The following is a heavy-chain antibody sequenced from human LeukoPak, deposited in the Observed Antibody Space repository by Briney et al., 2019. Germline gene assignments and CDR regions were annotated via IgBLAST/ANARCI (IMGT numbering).Heavy chain of an antibody. CDR1: RFTLSNYA. J-gene: IGHJ3*02. CDR3: AKSSGGGPWDAFDI. Sequence: AGGSLRLSCAASRFTLSNYALTWVRQAPGKGLEWVLGISGSGGSTYYADSVKGRFTISRDNSKNTLYLQMNSLRAEDTAVYYCAKSSGGGPWDAFDIWGQGTMVTVSS. V-gene: IGHV3-23*01. D-gene: IGHD2-15*01. CDR2: ISGSGGST.